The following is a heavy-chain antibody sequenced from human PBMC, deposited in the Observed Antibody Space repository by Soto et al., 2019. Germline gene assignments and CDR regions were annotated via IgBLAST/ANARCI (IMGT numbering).Heavy chain of an antibody. CDR3: ARAAMGGSSWPFDY. J-gene: IGHJ4*02. Sequence: QVQLQESGPGLVKPSGTLSLTCAVSGGSISSSNWWSWVRQPPGQGLEWIGELYHSGSTNYNPSLKSRDTIPVDKSKNQCHLKLSSVPDADTAVYYCARAAMGGSSWPFDYWGQGTLVTVSS. V-gene: IGHV4-4*02. CDR2: LYHSGST. D-gene: IGHD6-13*01. CDR1: GGSISSSNW.